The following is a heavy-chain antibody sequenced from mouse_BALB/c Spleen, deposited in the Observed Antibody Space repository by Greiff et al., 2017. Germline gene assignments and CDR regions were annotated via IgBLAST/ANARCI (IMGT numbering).Heavy chain of an antibody. CDR2: ISSGSSTI. Sequence: EVKLMESGGGLVQPGGSRKLSCAASGFTFSSFGMHWVRQAPEKGLEWVAYISSGSSTIYYADTVKGRFTISRDNPKNTLFLQMTSLRSEDTAMYYCARYDYDRFFAYWGQGTLVTVSA. J-gene: IGHJ3*01. CDR1: GFTFSSFG. V-gene: IGHV5-17*02. D-gene: IGHD2-4*01. CDR3: ARYDYDRFFAY.